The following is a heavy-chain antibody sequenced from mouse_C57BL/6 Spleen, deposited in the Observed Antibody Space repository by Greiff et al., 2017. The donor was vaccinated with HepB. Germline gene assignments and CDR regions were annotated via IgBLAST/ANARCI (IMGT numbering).Heavy chain of an antibody. CDR2: ISSGSSTI. V-gene: IGHV5-17*01. D-gene: IGHD1-1*01. J-gene: IGHJ4*01. CDR1: GFTFSDYG. Sequence: DVHLVESGGGLVKPGGSLKLSCAASGFTFSDYGMHWVRQAPEKGLEWVAYISSGSSTIYYADTVKGRFTISRDNAKNTLFLQMTSLRSEGTAMYCCARVDYYGSSGDAMDYWGQGTSVTVSS. CDR3: ARVDYYGSSGDAMDY.